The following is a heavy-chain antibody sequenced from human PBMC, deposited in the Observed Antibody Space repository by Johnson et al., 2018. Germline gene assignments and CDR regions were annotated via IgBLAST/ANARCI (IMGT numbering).Heavy chain of an antibody. CDR2: ISWGGGRT. D-gene: IGHD6-13*01. CDR3: AKDISRVGIAAAGTVGFQH. Sequence: VQLVESGGVVVQPGGSLRLSCAASGFTFDDYSMHWVRQAQGKGLEWVSLISWGGGRTYSADSVKGRCTISRDNRKNTLDLQMKKLRTEDTALYYCAKDISRVGIAAAGTVGFQHWGQGTLVTVSS. J-gene: IGHJ1*01. CDR1: GFTFDDYS. V-gene: IGHV3-43*01.